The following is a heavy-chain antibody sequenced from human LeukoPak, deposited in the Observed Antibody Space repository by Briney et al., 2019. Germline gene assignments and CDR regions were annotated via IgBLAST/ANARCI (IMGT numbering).Heavy chain of an antibody. Sequence: PGGSLRLSCAASGFTFSSYAMHWVRQAPGKGLEWVAVISYDGSNKYYADSVKGRFTISRDNSKNTLYLQMNSLRAEDTAVYYCARFRIAAAGIFDYWGQGTLVTVSS. D-gene: IGHD6-13*01. V-gene: IGHV3-30-3*01. CDR1: GFTFSSYA. CDR2: ISYDGSNK. CDR3: ARFRIAAAGIFDY. J-gene: IGHJ4*02.